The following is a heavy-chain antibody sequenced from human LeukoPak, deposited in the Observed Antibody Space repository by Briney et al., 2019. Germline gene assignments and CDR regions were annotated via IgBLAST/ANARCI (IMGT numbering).Heavy chain of an antibody. V-gene: IGHV3-23*01. CDR1: GFTFSNSV. Sequence: GGSLRLSCAASGFTFSNSVVSWVRQAPGKGLEWVSSFSGSDENAHHADSVKGRFTISRDNSKNTLYLQMNSLRAEDTAVYYCARVEGLTMVRGGEFDYWGQGTLVTVSS. CDR3: ARVEGLTMVRGGEFDY. CDR2: FSGSDENA. D-gene: IGHD3-10*01. J-gene: IGHJ4*02.